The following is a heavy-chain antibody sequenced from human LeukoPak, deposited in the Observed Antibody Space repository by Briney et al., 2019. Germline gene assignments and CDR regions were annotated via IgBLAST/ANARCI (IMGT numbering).Heavy chain of an antibody. Sequence: SETLSLTCAVYGGSFSGYYWSWIRQPPGKGLEWIGEINHSGSTNYRPSLTIQVTISVDTSKDQFSLKLSSVTAADTAVYYCARGGIKDYWGQGTLVTVSS. CDR3: ARGGIKDY. V-gene: IGHV4-34*01. CDR1: GGSFSGYY. D-gene: IGHD5-24*01. CDR2: INHSGST. J-gene: IGHJ4*02.